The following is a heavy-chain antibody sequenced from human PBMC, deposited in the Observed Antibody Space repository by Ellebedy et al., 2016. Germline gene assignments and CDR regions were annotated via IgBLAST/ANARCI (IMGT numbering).Heavy chain of an antibody. V-gene: IGHV3-33*01. CDR3: ARHGSGSSSIDY. CDR1: GFTFSLYG. D-gene: IGHD6-6*01. Sequence: EGSLRLSXAASGFTFSLYGMHWVRQAPGKGLEWVAVIWDDGSHKYYRDSVKGRFTISRDNSTNTLYLQMNNLRAEDTAVYYCARHGSGSSSIDYWGEGTLVTVSS. J-gene: IGHJ4*02. CDR2: IWDDGSHK.